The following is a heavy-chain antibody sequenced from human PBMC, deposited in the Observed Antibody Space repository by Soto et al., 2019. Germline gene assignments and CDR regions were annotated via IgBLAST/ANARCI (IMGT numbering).Heavy chain of an antibody. V-gene: IGHV3-30*18. CDR1: GFTFSSYG. CDR3: VKDGSSGWPYYYGLDV. CDR2: ISYDGRNK. D-gene: IGHD6-19*01. Sequence: QVQLVESGGGGVQPGRSLRLSCAASGFTFSSYGIHWVRQAPGKGLEWVAVISYDGRNKYYADSVKGRFAISRDNSRSTLYLQMSSLRAEATAVYYCVKDGSSGWPYYYGLDVWGQGTTVTVSS. J-gene: IGHJ6*02.